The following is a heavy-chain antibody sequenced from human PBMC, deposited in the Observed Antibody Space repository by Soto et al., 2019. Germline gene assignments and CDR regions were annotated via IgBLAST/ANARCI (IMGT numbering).Heavy chain of an antibody. CDR2: ISYDGSNK. J-gene: IGHJ6*02. Sequence: QVQLVESGRGVVQPGRSLRLSCAASGFTFSSYGMHWVRQAPGKGLEWVAVISYDGSNKYYADSVKGRFTISRDNSKNTLYLQKNSLRAEDTAVYYCAKDDDYGRPYYYYYGMDVWGQGTTVTVSS. D-gene: IGHD5-12*01. CDR1: GFTFSSYG. V-gene: IGHV3-30*18. CDR3: AKDDDYGRPYYYYYGMDV.